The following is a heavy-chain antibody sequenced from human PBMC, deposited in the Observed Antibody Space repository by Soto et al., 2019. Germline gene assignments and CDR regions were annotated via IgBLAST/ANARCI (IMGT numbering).Heavy chain of an antibody. CDR3: ARDPLTVTTYFDY. Sequence: GASVKVSCKASGGTFSSYTISWVRQAPGQGLEWMGRIIPILGIANYAQKFQGRVTITADKSTSTAYMELSSLRSEDTAVYYCARDPLTVTTYFDYWGQGTLVTVSS. D-gene: IGHD4-17*01. V-gene: IGHV1-69*04. J-gene: IGHJ4*02. CDR2: IIPILGIA. CDR1: GGTFSSYT.